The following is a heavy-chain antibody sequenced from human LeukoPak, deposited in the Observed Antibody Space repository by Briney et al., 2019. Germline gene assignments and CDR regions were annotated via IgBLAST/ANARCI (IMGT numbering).Heavy chain of an antibody. J-gene: IGHJ4*02. CDR2: INHSGST. D-gene: IGHD7-27*01. CDR3: ARAAAGDSDY. CDR1: GGSFSGYY. V-gene: IGHV4-34*01. Sequence: SETLSLTCAVYGGSFSGYYWSWIRQPPGKGLEWIGEINHSGSTNYNPSLKSRVTISVDTSKNQFSLKLSSVTAADTAVYYCARAAAGDSDYWGQGTLVTASS.